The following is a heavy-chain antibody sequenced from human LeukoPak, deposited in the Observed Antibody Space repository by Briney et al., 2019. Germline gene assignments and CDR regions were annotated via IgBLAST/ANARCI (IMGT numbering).Heavy chain of an antibody. CDR3: ARHEGSGSYYSY. V-gene: IGHV5-51*01. J-gene: IGHJ4*02. CDR1: GYSFTTYW. Sequence: GESLEISCKGSGYSFTTYWIAWVRQMPGRGLEWMGIISPDDSEIRYSPSFRGQVTISADKSTSTSYLQWSRLKASDTAIYYCARHEGSGSYYSYWGQAAMATDSS. CDR2: ISPDDSEI. D-gene: IGHD1-26*01.